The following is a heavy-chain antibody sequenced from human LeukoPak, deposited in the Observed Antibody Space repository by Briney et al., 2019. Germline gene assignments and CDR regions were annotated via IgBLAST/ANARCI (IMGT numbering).Heavy chain of an antibody. D-gene: IGHD4-17*01. J-gene: IGHJ3*02. CDR2: INPSVGST. CDR1: GYTFTSYY. V-gene: IGHV1-46*03. CDR3: GRGVMTTVTIGWFGSDI. Sequence: ASVTVSCKASGYTFTSYYLHLVRHAPGQGLELVGIINPSVGSTTYAQKFQGRVTMTRDRSTNTVYMELSSLKYDDTAVYYCGRGVMTTVTIGWFGSDIWGQGTMITVSS.